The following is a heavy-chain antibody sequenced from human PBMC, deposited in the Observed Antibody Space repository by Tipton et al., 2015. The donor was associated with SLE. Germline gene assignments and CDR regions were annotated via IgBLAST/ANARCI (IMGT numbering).Heavy chain of an antibody. CDR1: GFTFSSYG. CDR2: IWYDGSNK. V-gene: IGHV3-33*08. J-gene: IGHJ3*02. D-gene: IGHD3-22*01. CDR3: AGGGLRNYYDSTGHYYSAFDI. Sequence: SLRLSCAASGFTFSSYGMHWVRQAPGKGLEWVAVIWYDGSNKYYADSVKGRFTISRDNSKNTLYLQMNSLRAEDTAVYYCAGGGLRNYYDSTGHYYSAFDIWGQGTMVTVSS.